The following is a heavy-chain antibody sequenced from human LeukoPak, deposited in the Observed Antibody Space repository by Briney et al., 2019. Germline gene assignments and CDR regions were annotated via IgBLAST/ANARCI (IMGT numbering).Heavy chain of an antibody. CDR3: ARDGPIK. CDR1: GGSIISGSKY. Sequence: SETLSLTCTVSGGSIISGSKYWGWIRQAPGTGLEWIGSIYYSGTTYYNPSLKSRVTMSVDTSKNQFSLNLISLTAADTAVYYCARDGPIKWGQGTLVTVSS. D-gene: IGHD5-24*01. J-gene: IGHJ4*02. CDR2: IYYSGTT. V-gene: IGHV4-39*07.